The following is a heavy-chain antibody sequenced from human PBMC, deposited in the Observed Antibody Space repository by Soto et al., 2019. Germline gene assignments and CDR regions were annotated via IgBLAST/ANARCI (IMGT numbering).Heavy chain of an antibody. D-gene: IGHD2-21*02. V-gene: IGHV3-15*01. J-gene: IGHJ6*02. CDR2: IKSKTDGGTK. CDR3: TTVNCCGSPAYYYYNGKDV. CDR1: GFTFSNAW. Sequence: GGSLRLSCAASGFTFSNAWMSWVRQAPGKGLEWVGRIKSKTDGGTKDYAAPVKGTFTISRDDSKNTLYLKMNSLKTVDTAVYYCTTVNCCGSPAYYYYNGKDVWGQGTTVTVSS.